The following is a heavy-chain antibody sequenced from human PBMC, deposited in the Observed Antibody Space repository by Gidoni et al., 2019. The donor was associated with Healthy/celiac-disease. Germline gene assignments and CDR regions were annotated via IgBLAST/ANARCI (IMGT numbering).Heavy chain of an antibody. CDR2: ISAYNGNT. D-gene: IGHD3-16*02. J-gene: IGHJ4*02. CDR1: GYTFTSYG. Sequence: QVQLVQSGAEVKKPGASVKVSCQASGYTFTSYGISWVRQAPGQGLEWMGWISAYNGNTNYAQKLQGRVTMTTDTSTSTAYMELRSLRSDDTAVYYCARESARYDYIWGSYRPVDYWGQGTLVTVSS. CDR3: ARESARYDYIWGSYRPVDY. V-gene: IGHV1-18*01.